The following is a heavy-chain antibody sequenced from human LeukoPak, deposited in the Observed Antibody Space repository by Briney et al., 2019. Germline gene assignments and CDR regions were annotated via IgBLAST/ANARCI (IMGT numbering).Heavy chain of an antibody. V-gene: IGHV4-30-2*01. CDR2: IYHSGST. CDR1: GGSISSGGYS. Sequence: SSETLSLTCAVSGGSISSGGYSWSWIRQPPGKGLEWIGYIYHSGSTYYNPSLKSRVTISVDTSKNQFSLKLSSVTAADTAVYYCASRGSVVTLRGLFDYWGQGTLVTVSS. CDR3: ASRGSVVTLRGLFDY. D-gene: IGHD4-23*01. J-gene: IGHJ4*02.